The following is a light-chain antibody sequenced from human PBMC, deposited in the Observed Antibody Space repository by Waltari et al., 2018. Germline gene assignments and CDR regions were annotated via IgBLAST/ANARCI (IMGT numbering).Light chain of an antibody. J-gene: IGKJ2*01. CDR3: QQYNSHSQT. V-gene: IGKV1-5*03. CDR1: KSINSW. CDR2: KAS. Sequence: DIQMTQSPSTLSASVGDRVTNTCRASKSINSWLAWYQQKPGKAPKLLIYKASTLQSGVPSRFSGSGSGTEFTLTISSLQPDDFATYYCQQYNSHSQTFGRGTKLEIK.